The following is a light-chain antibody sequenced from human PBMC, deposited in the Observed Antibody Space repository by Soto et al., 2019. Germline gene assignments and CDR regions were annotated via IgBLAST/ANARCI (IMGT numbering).Light chain of an antibody. CDR1: QSVSFSY. Sequence: EIVLTQSPGTLSLSPGERATLSCRASQSVSFSYLAWYQQKPGQAPRLLIYGASSRATGIPDRFSGSGFGTDFTLTISRLEPEDFAVYSCQQYGSSQSFGQATKVEIK. J-gene: IGKJ1*01. CDR2: GAS. V-gene: IGKV3-20*01. CDR3: QQYGSSQS.